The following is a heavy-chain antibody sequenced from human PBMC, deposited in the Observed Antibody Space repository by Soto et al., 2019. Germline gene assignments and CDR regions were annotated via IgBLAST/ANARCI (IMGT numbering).Heavy chain of an antibody. CDR2: ISGSGGST. V-gene: IGHV3-23*01. CDR1: GFTLSSDA. Sequence: GETLRLSCAATGFTLSSDAMSWVNQAPGKGLEWVSAISGSGGSTYYADSVKGRFTISRDNSKNTLYLQMNSLRAEDTAVYYCAKDRQGNFWFDPWGQGTLVTSPQ. CDR3: AKDRQGNFWFDP. D-gene: IGHD1-7*01. J-gene: IGHJ5*02.